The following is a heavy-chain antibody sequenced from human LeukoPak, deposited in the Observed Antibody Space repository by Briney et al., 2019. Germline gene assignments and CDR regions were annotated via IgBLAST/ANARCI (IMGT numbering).Heavy chain of an antibody. CDR2: NLYSVTS. V-gene: IGHV4-39*01. D-gene: IGHD4-23*01. CDR1: GGSISSSSYS. J-gene: IGHJ4*02. CDR3: ARLRDARWLLEY. Sequence: SETLSLTCTVSGGSISSSSYSWGWIRQSPGKGLEWIASNLYSVTSYYNPSFMSRITISVDTSNNQLSLRLTSVTAADTAVYYCARLRDARWLLEYWGQGTLVTVSS.